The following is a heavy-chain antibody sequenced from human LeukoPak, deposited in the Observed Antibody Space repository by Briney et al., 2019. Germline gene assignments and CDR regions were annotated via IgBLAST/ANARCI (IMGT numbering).Heavy chain of an antibody. Sequence: GASVKVSCKASGYTFTSYGISWVRQAPGQGLEWMGWINPNSGGTNYAQKFQGRVTMTRDTSISTAYMELSRLRSDDTAVYYCARTPHYGSGDYWGQGTLVTVSS. CDR1: GYTFTSYG. CDR2: INPNSGGT. J-gene: IGHJ4*02. D-gene: IGHD3-10*01. V-gene: IGHV1-2*02. CDR3: ARTPHYGSGDY.